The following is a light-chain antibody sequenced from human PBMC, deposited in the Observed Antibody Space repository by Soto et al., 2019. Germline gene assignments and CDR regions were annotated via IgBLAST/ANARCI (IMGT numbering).Light chain of an antibody. Sequence: QSALTQPASVSGSPGQSITISCTVTSSDVGGYNYVSWYQHHPGKAPKLMIYDVSNRPSGVSNRFSGSKSGNTASLTISGLQAEDEADYYCSSHTSRSTLVFGTGTKLTVL. J-gene: IGLJ1*01. CDR3: SSHTSRSTLV. V-gene: IGLV2-14*03. CDR1: SSDVGGYNY. CDR2: DVS.